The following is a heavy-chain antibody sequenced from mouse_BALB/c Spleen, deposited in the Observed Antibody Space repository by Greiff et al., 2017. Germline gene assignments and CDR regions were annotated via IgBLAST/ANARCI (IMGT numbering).Heavy chain of an antibody. J-gene: IGHJ4*01. V-gene: IGHV5-4*02. CDR1: GFTFSDYY. D-gene: IGHD2-4*01. Sequence: EVMLVESGGGLVKPGGSLKLSCAASGFTFSDYYMYWVRQTPEKRLEWVATISDGGSYTYYPDSVKGRFTISRDNAKNNLYLQMSSLKSEDTAMYYCARGGDYDDAMDYWGQGTSVTVSS. CDR3: ARGGDYDDAMDY. CDR2: ISDGGSYT.